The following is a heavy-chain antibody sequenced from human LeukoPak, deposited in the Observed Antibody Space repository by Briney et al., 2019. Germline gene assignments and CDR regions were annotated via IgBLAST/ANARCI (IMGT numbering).Heavy chain of an antibody. V-gene: IGHV4-4*02. J-gene: IGHJ3*02. CDR1: GGSISSSNW. D-gene: IGHD5-18*01. CDR3: ARGYSYGPDAFDI. Sequence: SGTLSLTCAVSGGSISSSNWWSWVRQPPGKGLEWIGEIYHSGSTNYNPSLKSRVTISVDTSKNQFSLKLSSVTAADTAVYYCARGYSYGPDAFDIWGQGTMVTVSS. CDR2: IYHSGST.